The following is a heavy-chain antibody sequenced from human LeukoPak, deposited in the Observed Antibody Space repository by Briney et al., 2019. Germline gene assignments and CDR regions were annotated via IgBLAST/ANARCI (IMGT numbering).Heavy chain of an antibody. J-gene: IGHJ4*02. CDR2: ISYDGSNK. CDR1: GFTFSSYA. Sequence: GGSLRLSCAASGFTFSSYAMSWVRQAPGKGLEWVAVISYDGSNKYYADSVKGRFTISRDNSKNTLYLQMNSLRAEDTAVYYCAKDLNGGKYWGQGTLVTVSS. CDR3: AKDLNGGKY. V-gene: IGHV3-30-3*01. D-gene: IGHD4-23*01.